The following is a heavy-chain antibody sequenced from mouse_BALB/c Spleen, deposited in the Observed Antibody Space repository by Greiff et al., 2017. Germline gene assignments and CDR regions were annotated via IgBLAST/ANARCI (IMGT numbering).Heavy chain of an antibody. CDR1: GFAFSSYD. CDR3: ARHDITTAAMDY. Sequence: EVQVVESGGGLVKPGGSLKLSCAASGFAFSSYDMSWVRQTPEKRLEWVAYISSGGGSTYYPDTVKGRFTISRDNAKNTLYLQMSSLKSEDTAMYYCARHDITTAAMDYWGQGTSVTVSS. J-gene: IGHJ4*01. V-gene: IGHV5-12-1*01. CDR2: ISSGGGST. D-gene: IGHD1-2*01.